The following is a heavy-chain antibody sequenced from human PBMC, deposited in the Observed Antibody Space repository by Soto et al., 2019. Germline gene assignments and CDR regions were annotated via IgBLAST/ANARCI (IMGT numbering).Heavy chain of an antibody. CDR1: GYTFTSYG. CDR3: AREDGGTYYYYYGMDV. V-gene: IGHV1-18*01. D-gene: IGHD1-1*01. CDR2: ISAYNGNT. J-gene: IGHJ6*02. Sequence: ASVKVSCKASGYTFTSYGISWVRQAPGQGLEWMGWISAYNGNTNYAQKLQGRVTMTTDTSTSTAYMELRSLRSDDTAVYYCAREDGGTYYYYYGMDVWGQGITVTVSS.